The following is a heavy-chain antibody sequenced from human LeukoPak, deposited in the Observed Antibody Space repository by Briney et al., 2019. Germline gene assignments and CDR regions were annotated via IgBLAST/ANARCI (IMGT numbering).Heavy chain of an antibody. J-gene: IGHJ4*02. CDR3: ASDQRYAFDY. CDR2: IRTSAEGANYA. D-gene: IGHD3-9*01. Sequence: GGSLRLSCAASGFTFSSYNMNWVRQAPGKGLEWVSNIRTSAEGANYAYYADSVKGRVTISRDDAKNTLYLHMNSLRDDDTAVYYCASDQRYAFDYWGQGILVTVSS. V-gene: IGHV3-48*02. CDR1: GFTFSSYN.